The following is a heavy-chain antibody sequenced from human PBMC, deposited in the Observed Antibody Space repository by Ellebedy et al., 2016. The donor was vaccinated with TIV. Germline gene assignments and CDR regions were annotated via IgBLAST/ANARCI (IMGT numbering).Heavy chain of an antibody. V-gene: IGHV3-23*01. D-gene: IGHD1/OR15-1a*01. J-gene: IGHJ4*02. CDR2: ISGSGGRT. Sequence: GESLKISCAASGFTFSSYAMSWVRQAPGKGLEWVSAISGSGGRTFYADSVKGRFTISRDNSKNTLNLQMNSLRAEDTAVYYCAIPSGRYGTNYWGQGTLVTVSS. CDR3: AIPSGRYGTNY. CDR1: GFTFSSYA.